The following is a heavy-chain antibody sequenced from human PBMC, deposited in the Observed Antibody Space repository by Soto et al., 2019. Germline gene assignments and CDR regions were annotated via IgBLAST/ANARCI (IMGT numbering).Heavy chain of an antibody. CDR2: INHSGST. V-gene: IGHV4-34*01. D-gene: IGHD2-21*02. J-gene: IGHJ4*02. CDR3: ASTSGGDRKGFDY. CDR1: GGSFSGYY. Sequence: QVQLQQWGAGLLKPSETLSLTCAVYGGSFSGYYWSWIRQPPGKGLEWIGEINHSGSTNYNPSLKSRVTISVDTSKNQFSLKLSSVTAADTAVYYCASTSGGDRKGFDYWGQGTLVTVSS.